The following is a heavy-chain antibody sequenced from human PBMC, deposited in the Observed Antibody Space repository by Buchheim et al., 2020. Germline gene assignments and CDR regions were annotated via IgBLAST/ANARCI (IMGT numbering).Heavy chain of an antibody. V-gene: IGHV3-53*02. J-gene: IGHJ4*02. Sequence: EMQIVQTGGGLIQPGGSLRLSCAASGFSVSSNYMSWVRQAPGKGLEWVSVIYSGDTTHYADFVKGRFTISRDNSKNTLYLQMNSLRAEDTAVYYCARDQMWSYNRGWYDDFWGQGTL. CDR3: ARDQMWSYNRGWYDDF. CDR1: GFSVSSNY. CDR2: IYSGDTT. D-gene: IGHD6-19*01.